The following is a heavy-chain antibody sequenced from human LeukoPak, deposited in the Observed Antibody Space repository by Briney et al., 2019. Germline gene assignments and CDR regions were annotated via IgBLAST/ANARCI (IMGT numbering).Heavy chain of an antibody. V-gene: IGHV3-21*04. CDR2: ISSSGGCI. CDR1: GFTFSSYA. Sequence: PGTSLRLSCAASGFTFSSYAMHWVRQAPGKGLEWVSSISSSGGCIYYADSLKGRFTISRDNAKSSLFLQMHSLRAEDTAMYYCARPYCSGTTCRSRPYDIWGQGTMVTVSS. J-gene: IGHJ3*02. CDR3: ARPYCSGTTCRSRPYDI. D-gene: IGHD2-2*01.